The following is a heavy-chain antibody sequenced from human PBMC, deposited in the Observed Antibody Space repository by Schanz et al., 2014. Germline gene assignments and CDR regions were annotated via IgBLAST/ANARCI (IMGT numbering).Heavy chain of an antibody. CDR1: GFTFSSYG. CDR2: ISSSGSSI. V-gene: IGHV3-21*06. CDR3: ARDRVGASSYFDY. D-gene: IGHD1-26*01. J-gene: IGHJ4*02. Sequence: EVQLVESGGGLAQPGGSLRLSCAASGFTFSSYGMNWVRQAPGKGLEWVSSISSSGSSIYYADSVKGRFTISRDNANNSLFLQMNNLRAEDTAVYYCARDRVGASSYFDYWGQGTLVTVSS.